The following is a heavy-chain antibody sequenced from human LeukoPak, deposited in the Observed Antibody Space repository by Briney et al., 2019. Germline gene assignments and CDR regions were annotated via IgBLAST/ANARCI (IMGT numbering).Heavy chain of an antibody. D-gene: IGHD1-26*01. J-gene: IGHJ3*02. CDR3: ARDSVGPEAFDI. Sequence: GASVKVSCKASGFSVTDYYIHWVRQAPGQGFEWIGQIAPGGDTKYAPNFRGRLTLTRDTSISTVYMEVTSLTYDDTAIYYCARDSVGPEAFDIWGRGTVVTVSS. CDR1: GFSVTDYY. CDR2: IAPGGDT. V-gene: IGHV1-2*06.